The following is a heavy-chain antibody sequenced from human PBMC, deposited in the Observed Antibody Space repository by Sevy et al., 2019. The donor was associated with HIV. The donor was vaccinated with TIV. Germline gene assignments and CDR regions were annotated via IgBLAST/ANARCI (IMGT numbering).Heavy chain of an antibody. CDR1: GYTFTSYD. V-gene: IGHV1-8*01. Sequence: ASVKVSCKASGYTFTSYDINWVRQATGQGLEWMGWMNPNSGNTGYAQKFQGRVTMTRNTSISTAYMELSSLRSEDTAVYYCARYSAWEQMFGYYYYYGMDVWGLGTTVTVSS. CDR2: MNPNSGNT. D-gene: IGHD3-10*02. J-gene: IGHJ6*02. CDR3: ARYSAWEQMFGYYYYYGMDV.